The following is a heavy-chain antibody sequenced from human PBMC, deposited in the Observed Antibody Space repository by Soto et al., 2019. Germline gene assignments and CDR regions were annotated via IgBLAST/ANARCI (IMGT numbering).Heavy chain of an antibody. D-gene: IGHD6-19*01. CDR2: IYYSGST. V-gene: IGHV4-39*01. CDR3: ARRRRLEWQWLAHDAFDT. Sequence: SETLSLTCTVSGGSLSSSSYYWGWIRQPPGKGLEWIGSIYYSGSTYYNPSLKSRVTISVDTSKNQFSLKLSSVTAADTAVYYCARRRRLEWQWLAHDAFDTWGQGTMVTVSS. CDR1: GGSLSSSSYY. J-gene: IGHJ3*02.